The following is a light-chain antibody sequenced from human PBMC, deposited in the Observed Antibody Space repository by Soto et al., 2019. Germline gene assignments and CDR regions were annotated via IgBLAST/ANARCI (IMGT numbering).Light chain of an antibody. CDR1: QSVSSY. Sequence: EIVLTQSPATLSLSPGERATLSCRASQSVSSYLAWYQQKPGQAPRLLIYGASSRATGIPDRFGGGGSGTDFTLTISRLEPEDFALYFCQQYGSSPITFGQGTRLEIK. V-gene: IGKV3-20*01. CDR3: QQYGSSPIT. J-gene: IGKJ5*01. CDR2: GAS.